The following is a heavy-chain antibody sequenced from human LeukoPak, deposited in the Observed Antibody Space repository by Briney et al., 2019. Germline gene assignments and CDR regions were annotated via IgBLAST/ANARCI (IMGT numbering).Heavy chain of an antibody. D-gene: IGHD2-21*02. CDR1: GGSFSGYY. V-gene: IGHV4-34*01. Sequence: SDTLSLTCAVYGGSFSGYYWTLIRQTPGKELEWIGEISHTGLTGSNPSLKSRVTIFVDSSKKQFSLRMTSVTAADTGIYYCARVPDITARPCDTWGPGTRVTVSS. J-gene: IGHJ5*02. CDR2: ISHTGLT. CDR3: ARVPDITARPCDT.